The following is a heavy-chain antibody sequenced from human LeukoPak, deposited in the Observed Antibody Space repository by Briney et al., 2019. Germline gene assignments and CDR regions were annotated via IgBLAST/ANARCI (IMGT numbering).Heavy chain of an antibody. CDR1: SGSIIGYY. Sequence: PSETLSLTCTVSSGSIIGYYWAWIRQPPGKGPEWIGYIQYSGTTEYNPSLASRATISVDTAKDQFSLNLRSVTAADTAVYYCARDRAAGTLDFWGQGTLVTVSS. J-gene: IGHJ4*02. CDR2: IQYSGTT. CDR3: ARDRAAGTLDF. D-gene: IGHD6-13*01. V-gene: IGHV4-59*01.